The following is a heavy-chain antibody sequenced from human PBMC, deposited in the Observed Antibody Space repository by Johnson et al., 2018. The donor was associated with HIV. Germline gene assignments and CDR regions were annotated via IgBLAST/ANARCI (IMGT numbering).Heavy chain of an antibody. CDR2: INWNGGSI. CDR3: AKGLGWELLTHDAFDI. Sequence: EVQLVESGRGVVRPGGSLRLSCAASGFTFDDYGMSWVRQAPGKGLEWVSGINWNGGSIGYADSVKGRFTISRDNAKNSLYLQMNSLRAEDTALYYCAKGLGWELLTHDAFDIWGQGTLVTVSS. D-gene: IGHD1-26*01. J-gene: IGHJ3*02. V-gene: IGHV3-20*04. CDR1: GFTFDDYG.